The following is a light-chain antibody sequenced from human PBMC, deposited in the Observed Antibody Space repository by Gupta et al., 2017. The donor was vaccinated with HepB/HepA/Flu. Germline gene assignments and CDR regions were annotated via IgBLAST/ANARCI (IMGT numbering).Light chain of an antibody. Sequence: EIVLTQSPGTLSLSPGERATLSCWASQSVTSNRLTWYQQKPGQAPRLLIYDASSRAIGIPDRFSGSGSGTEFTLTITRLEPEDLAVYYCHQECNSPKTCGQGTKVEIK. CDR3: HQECNSPKT. CDR1: QSVTSNR. J-gene: IGKJ1*01. CDR2: DAS. V-gene: IGKV3-20*01.